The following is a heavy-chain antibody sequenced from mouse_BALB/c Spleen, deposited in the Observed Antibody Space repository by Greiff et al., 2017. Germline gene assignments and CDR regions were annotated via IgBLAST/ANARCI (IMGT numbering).Heavy chain of an antibody. Sequence: QVQLQQSGPELVKPGASVKISCKASGYAFSSSWMNWVKQRPGQGLEWIGRIYPGDGDTNYNGKFKGKATMTVDKSSSTAYMELARLTSEDSAIYYCARDGGLRRRDWYFDVWGAGTTVTVSS. CDR3: ARDGGLRRRDWYFDV. J-gene: IGHJ1*01. CDR2: IYPGDGDT. V-gene: IGHV1-82*01. CDR1: GYAFSSSW. D-gene: IGHD2-4*01.